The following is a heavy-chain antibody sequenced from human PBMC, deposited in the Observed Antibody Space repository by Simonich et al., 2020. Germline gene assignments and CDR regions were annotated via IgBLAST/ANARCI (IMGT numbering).Heavy chain of an antibody. CDR1: GFTFSSYA. J-gene: IGHJ3*02. CDR2: ISSSGSTI. D-gene: IGHD5-12*01. CDR3: AREKWLRFAFDI. Sequence: QPVGSLRLSCAASGFTFSSYAMNWVRQAPGKGLEWVSYISSSGSTIYYADSVKGRFTISRDNAKNSLYLQMNSLRAEDTAVYYCAREKWLRFAFDIWGQGTMVTVSS. V-gene: IGHV3-48*03.